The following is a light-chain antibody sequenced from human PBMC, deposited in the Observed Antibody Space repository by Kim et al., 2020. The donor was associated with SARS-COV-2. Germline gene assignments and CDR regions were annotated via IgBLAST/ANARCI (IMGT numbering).Light chain of an antibody. CDR1: NIGSKN. CDR2: RES. CDR3: QVWDSGTVV. J-gene: IGLJ2*01. Sequence: SYELTQPLSVSVALGQTARITCGGNNIGSKNVQWYQQKPGQAPVLVIYRESNRPSGIPERFSGSNSGNTVTLTISRAQAGDEADYYCQVWDSGTVVFGGGTQLTVL. V-gene: IGLV3-9*01.